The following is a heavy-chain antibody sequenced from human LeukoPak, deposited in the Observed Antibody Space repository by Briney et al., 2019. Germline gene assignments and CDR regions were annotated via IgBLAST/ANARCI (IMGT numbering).Heavy chain of an antibody. J-gene: IGHJ6*03. V-gene: IGHV4-34*01. CDR2: INHSGST. CDR3: ARGAQTYYYGSGSRYYYYYMDV. Sequence: PSETLSLTCAVYGGSFSGYYWSWIRQPPGKGLEWIGEINHSGSTNYNPSLKSRVTISVDTSKNQFSLKLSSVTAADTAVYYCARGAQTYYYGSGSRYYYYYMDVWGKGTTVTVSS. CDR1: GGSFSGYY. D-gene: IGHD3-10*01.